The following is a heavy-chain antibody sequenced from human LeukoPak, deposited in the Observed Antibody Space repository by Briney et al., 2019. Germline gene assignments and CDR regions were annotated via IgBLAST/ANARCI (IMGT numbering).Heavy chain of an antibody. V-gene: IGHV3-23*01. CDR1: GFTFSSYA. J-gene: IGHJ6*04. CDR3: AKDPTFLRTEPPV. D-gene: IGHD1-1*01. Sequence: GWSLRLSCAASGFTFSSYAMSWVRQAPGKGLEWVSAISSSGGSTYYAYSMKGRFTISRDNSKNTLYLQMNSLRAEDTAVYYCAKDPTFLRTEPPVWGKGTTVTVSS. CDR2: ISSSGGST.